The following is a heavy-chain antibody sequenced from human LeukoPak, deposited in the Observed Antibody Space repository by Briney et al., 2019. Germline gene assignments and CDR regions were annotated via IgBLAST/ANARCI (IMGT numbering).Heavy chain of an antibody. CDR1: GYTFTGYY. V-gene: IGHV1-2*02. CDR2: INPNSGGT. CDR3: LSIAARPVGKEDDY. J-gene: IGHJ4*02. Sequence: GASVTVSCKASGYTFTGYYMHWVRQAPGQGLEWMGWINPNSGGTNYAQKFQGGVTMTRDTSISTAYMELSRLRSDDTAVYYCLSIAARPVGKEDDYWGQGTLVTVSS. D-gene: IGHD6-6*01.